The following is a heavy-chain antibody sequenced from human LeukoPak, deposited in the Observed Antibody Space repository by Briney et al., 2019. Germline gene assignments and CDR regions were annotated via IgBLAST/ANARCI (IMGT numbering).Heavy chain of an antibody. CDR1: GFTFSDYY. CDR3: ARDGGHTGDDAFDI. Sequence: GGSLRLSCAASGFTFSDYYMSWLRQAPGKGLEWVSYISSSGSTMYYADSVKGRFTISRDNAKNSLYLQMNTLRAEDTAVYYCARDGGHTGDDAFDIWGQGTMVTVSS. J-gene: IGHJ3*02. D-gene: IGHD3-16*01. V-gene: IGHV3-11*01. CDR2: ISSSGSTM.